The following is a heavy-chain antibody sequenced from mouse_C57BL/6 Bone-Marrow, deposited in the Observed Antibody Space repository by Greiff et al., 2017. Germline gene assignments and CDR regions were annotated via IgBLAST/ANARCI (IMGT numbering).Heavy chain of an antibody. CDR1: GYTFTSYG. CDR3: AGTTAPFAY. V-gene: IGHV1-81*01. CDR2: IYPGSGNT. Sequence: VKLMESGAELARPGASVKLSCKASGYTFTSYGISGVKQRTGQGLEWIGEIYPGSGNTYYNEKFKGKATLTADKSSSTAYMELRSLTSEDSAVYFCAGTTAPFAYWGQGTLVTVSA. J-gene: IGHJ3*01. D-gene: IGHD1-2*01.